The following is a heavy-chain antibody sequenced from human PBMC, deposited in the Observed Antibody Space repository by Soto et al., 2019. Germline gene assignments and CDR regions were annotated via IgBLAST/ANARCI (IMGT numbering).Heavy chain of an antibody. CDR1: GFTVSSNY. D-gene: IGHD6-13*01. CDR2: IYSGGRT. CDR3: AREGGYSSSWYGTYFDY. J-gene: IGHJ4*02. V-gene: IGHV3-53*04. Sequence: GGSLRLSCAASGFTVSSNYMSWVRQAPGKGLEWVSVIYSGGRTYYADSVKGRITISRHNSKNTLYLQMNSLRAEDTAVYYCAREGGYSSSWYGTYFDYWGQGTLVTVSS.